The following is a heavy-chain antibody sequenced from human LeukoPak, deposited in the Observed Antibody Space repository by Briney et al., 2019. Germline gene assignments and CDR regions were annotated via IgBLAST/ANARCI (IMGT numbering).Heavy chain of an antibody. J-gene: IGHJ6*03. CDR2: IIPIFGAA. V-gene: IGHV1-69*06. D-gene: IGHD3-3*01. CDR1: GGTFSSYA. CDR3: ARVAGDYDFWSGSSYYYYMDV. Sequence: SVKVSCKASGGTFSSYAISWVRQAPGQGLEWMGGIIPIFGAANYAQKFQGRVTITADKSTSTAYMELSSLRSEDTAVYYCARVAGDYDFWSGSSYYYYMDVWGKGTTVTVSS.